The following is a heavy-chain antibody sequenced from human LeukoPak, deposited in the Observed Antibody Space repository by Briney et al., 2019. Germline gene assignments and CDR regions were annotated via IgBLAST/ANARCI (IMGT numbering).Heavy chain of an antibody. CDR2: IWYDGRNK. CDR1: GFTFSSYG. D-gene: IGHD6-13*01. V-gene: IGHV3-33*01. Sequence: GGSLRLSCAASGFTFSSYGMHWVRQAPGKGLEWVAVIWYDGRNKYYADSVKGRFTISRDNSKNTLYLQMNSLRAEDTAVYYCARAVTYSSTTDYYYYGMDVWGQGTTVTVSS. J-gene: IGHJ6*02. CDR3: ARAVTYSSTTDYYYYGMDV.